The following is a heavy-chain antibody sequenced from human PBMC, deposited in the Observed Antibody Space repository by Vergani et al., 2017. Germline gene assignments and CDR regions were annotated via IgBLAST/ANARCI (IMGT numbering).Heavy chain of an antibody. D-gene: IGHD2-21*02. Sequence: QVQLVQSGAEVKKPGSSVKVSCKASGGTFSSYAISWVRQAPGQGLEWRGGIIPIFGIANYAQKFQGRVTITADKSTSTAYMELSSLRSEDTAVYYCASGDHRSNPVPYCSRGMVGWGQGTVVIVS. J-gene: IGHJ6*01. V-gene: IGHV1-69*17. CDR3: ASGDHRSNPVPYCSRGMVG. CDR2: IIPIFGIA. CDR1: GGTFSSYA.